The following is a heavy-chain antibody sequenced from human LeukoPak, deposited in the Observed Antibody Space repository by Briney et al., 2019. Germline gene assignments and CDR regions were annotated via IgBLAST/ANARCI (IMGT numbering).Heavy chain of an antibody. D-gene: IGHD3-16*01. V-gene: IGHV3-23*01. CDR3: ATSWGPDTSAFRWGRDGMDV. J-gene: IGHJ6*02. CDR1: GFDFSGAY. Sequence: GGSLRLSCAASGFDFSGAYMSWVRQAPGKGLEWVSAISKSGDHTYYAASAKGRFTIYRDNSKNTQYLQMNSLRAEDTAVYYCATSWGPDTSAFRWGRDGMDVWGQGTTVIVS. CDR2: ISKSGDHT.